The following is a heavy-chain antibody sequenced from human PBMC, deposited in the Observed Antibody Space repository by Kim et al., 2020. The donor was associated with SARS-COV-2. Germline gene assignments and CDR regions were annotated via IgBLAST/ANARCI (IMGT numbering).Heavy chain of an antibody. Sequence: GSLRLSCAASGFTFSSYGMHWVRQAPGKGLEWVAVIWYDGSNKYYADSVKGRFTISRDNSKNTLYLQMNSLRAEDTAVYYCARGVVTRYYYYYMDVWGKGTTVTVSS. CDR2: IWYDGSNK. CDR3: ARGVVTRYYYYYMDV. J-gene: IGHJ6*03. V-gene: IGHV3-33*01. D-gene: IGHD2-21*02. CDR1: GFTFSSYG.